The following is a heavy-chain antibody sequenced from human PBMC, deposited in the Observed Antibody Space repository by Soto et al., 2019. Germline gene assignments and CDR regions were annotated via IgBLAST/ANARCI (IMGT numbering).Heavy chain of an antibody. CDR1: GSTFSSYA. D-gene: IGHD6-19*01. CDR3: AKARREQWLVLFDY. CDR2: ISGSGGST. V-gene: IGHV3-23*01. J-gene: IGHJ4*02. Sequence: PGGSLRLSCAASGSTFSSYAMSWVRQAPGKGLEWVSAISGSGGSTYYADSVKGRFTISRDNSKNTLYLQMNSLRAEDTAVYYCAKARREQWLVLFDYWGQGTLVTVSS.